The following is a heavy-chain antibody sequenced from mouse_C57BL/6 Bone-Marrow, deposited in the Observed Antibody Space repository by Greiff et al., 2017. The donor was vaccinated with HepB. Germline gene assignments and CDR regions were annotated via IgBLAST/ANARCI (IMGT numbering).Heavy chain of an antibody. CDR2: IDPNSGGT. Sequence: QVHVKQPGAELVKPGASVKLSCKASGYTFTSYWMHWVKQRPGRGLEWIGRIDPNSGGTKYNEKFKSKATLTVDKPSSTAYMQLSSLTSEDSAVYYCARSYYYGSSPYWYFDVWGTGTTVTVSS. CDR1: GYTFTSYW. V-gene: IGHV1-72*01. CDR3: ARSYYYGSSPYWYFDV. D-gene: IGHD1-1*01. J-gene: IGHJ1*03.